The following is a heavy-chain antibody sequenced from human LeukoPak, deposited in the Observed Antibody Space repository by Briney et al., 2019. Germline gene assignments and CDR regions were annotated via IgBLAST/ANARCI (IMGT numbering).Heavy chain of an antibody. V-gene: IGHV1-2*04. Sequence: ASVKVSCKASGYTFTGYYMHWVRQAPGQGLEWMGWINPNSGGTNYAQKFQGWVTATRDTSISTAYMELSRLRSDDTAVYYCARGFSRRDAFDIWGQGTMVTVSS. CDR2: INPNSGGT. CDR1: GYTFTGYY. J-gene: IGHJ3*02. D-gene: IGHD3-3*02. CDR3: ARGFSRRDAFDI.